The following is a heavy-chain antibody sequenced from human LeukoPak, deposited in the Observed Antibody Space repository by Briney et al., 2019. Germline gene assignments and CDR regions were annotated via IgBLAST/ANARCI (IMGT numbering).Heavy chain of an antibody. CDR2: IYYSGST. D-gene: IGHD3-10*01. V-gene: IGHV4-61*01. J-gene: IGHJ4*02. CDR1: GGSVSSGSYY. CDR3: ARGWFGESSYYFDY. Sequence: PSETLSLTCAVSGGSVSSGSYYWSWIRQPPGKGLEWIGYIYYSGSTNYNPSLKSRVTISVDTSKNQFSLKLSSVTAADTAVYYCARGWFGESSYYFDYWGQGTLVTVSS.